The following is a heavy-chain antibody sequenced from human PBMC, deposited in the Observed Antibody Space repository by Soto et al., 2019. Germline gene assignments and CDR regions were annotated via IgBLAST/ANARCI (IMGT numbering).Heavy chain of an antibody. CDR3: ARDGGIAVAGEYYYYYYGMDV. J-gene: IGHJ6*02. CDR1: GFTVSSNY. D-gene: IGHD6-19*01. V-gene: IGHV3-53*01. Sequence: SLRLSCAASGFTVSSNYMSWVRQAPGKGLEWVSVIYSGGSTYYADSVKGRFTISRDNSKNTLYLQMNSLRAEDTAVYYCARDGGIAVAGEYYYYYYGMDVWGQGTTVTVSS. CDR2: IYSGGST.